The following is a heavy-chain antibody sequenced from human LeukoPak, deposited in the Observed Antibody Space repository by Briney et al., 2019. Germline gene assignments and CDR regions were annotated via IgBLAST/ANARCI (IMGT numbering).Heavy chain of an antibody. CDR2: IYYSEST. J-gene: IGHJ4*02. Sequence: SETLSLTCTVSGGSISSCDYYWSWIRQPPGKGREWIGYIYYSESTYYNPSLKRRVTISVDTSKNQFSLKLSSVTAADTAVYYCARDSHLDTSDYWGQGTLVTVSS. CDR3: ARDSHLDTSDY. CDR1: GGSISSCDYY. V-gene: IGHV4-30-4*01.